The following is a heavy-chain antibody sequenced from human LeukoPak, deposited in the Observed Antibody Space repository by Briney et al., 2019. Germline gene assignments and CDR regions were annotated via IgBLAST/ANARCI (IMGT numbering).Heavy chain of an antibody. V-gene: IGHV3-30*03. D-gene: IGHD6-19*01. Sequence: GRSLRLSCAASGFTFSSYGMHWVRQAPGKGLEWVAVISYDGSNKYYADSVKGRFTISRDNSKNTLYLQMNSLRAEDTAVYYCARGRQWLEFDYWGQGTLVTVSS. CDR1: GFTFSSYG. CDR2: ISYDGSNK. CDR3: ARGRQWLEFDY. J-gene: IGHJ4*02.